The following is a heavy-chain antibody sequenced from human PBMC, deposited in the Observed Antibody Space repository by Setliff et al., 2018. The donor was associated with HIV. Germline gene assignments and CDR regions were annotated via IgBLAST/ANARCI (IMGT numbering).Heavy chain of an antibody. D-gene: IGHD5-12*01. V-gene: IGHV4-59*08. CDR3: ARQVSIPGVAITPVDY. Sequence: SETLSLTCTVSGGSISSYYWSWIRLPPGKGLEWIGYIYTSGITNYNPSLKSRVTMSVDTSKNQFSLKLSSVTAADTAIYYCARQVSIPGVAITPVDYWGQGALVTVSS. CDR2: IYTSGIT. CDR1: GGSISSYY. J-gene: IGHJ4*02.